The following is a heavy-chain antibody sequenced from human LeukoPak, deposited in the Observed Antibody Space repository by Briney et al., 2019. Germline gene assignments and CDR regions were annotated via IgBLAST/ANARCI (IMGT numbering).Heavy chain of an antibody. CDR3: ARGGRWLQSPLDY. V-gene: IGHV4-61*02. Sequence: SETLSLTCTVSGGSISSGSYYWSWIRQPAGKGLEWIGRIYTSGSTNYNPSLKSRVTISVDTSKNQFSLKLSSVTAADTAVYYCARGGRWLQSPLDYWGQGTLVTVSS. CDR1: GGSISSGSYY. J-gene: IGHJ4*02. D-gene: IGHD5-24*01. CDR2: IYTSGST.